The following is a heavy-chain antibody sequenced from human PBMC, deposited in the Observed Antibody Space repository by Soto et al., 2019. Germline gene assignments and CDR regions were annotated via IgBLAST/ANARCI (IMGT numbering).Heavy chain of an antibody. Sequence: QVQLVQSGAEVKKPGASVKVSCKASGYTLTELSMHWVRQAPGKGLEWMGGFDPEDGETIYAQKFQGRVTMTEDTSTDTAYMEQSSLRSEDTAVYYCATGPFAKAPGYFDWLLFPCLRFDYWGQGTLFTVSS. CDR2: FDPEDGET. D-gene: IGHD3-9*01. J-gene: IGHJ4*02. CDR3: ATGPFAKAPGYFDWLLFPCLRFDY. V-gene: IGHV1-24*01. CDR1: GYTLTELS.